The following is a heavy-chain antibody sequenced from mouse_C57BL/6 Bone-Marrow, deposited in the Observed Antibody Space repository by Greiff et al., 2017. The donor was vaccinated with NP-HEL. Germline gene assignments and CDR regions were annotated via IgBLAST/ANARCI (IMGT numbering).Heavy chain of an antibody. Sequence: VKLQESGPGLVAPSQSLSITCTVSGFSLTSYGVDWVRQPPGKGLEWLGVIWGGGSTNYNSALMSRLSISKDNSKSQVFLKMNSLQTDDTAMYYCAKHSMETDGYHWYFDVWGTGTTVTVSS. D-gene: IGHD2-3*01. V-gene: IGHV2-9*01. CDR3: AKHSMETDGYHWYFDV. J-gene: IGHJ1*03. CDR2: IWGGGST. CDR1: GFSLTSYG.